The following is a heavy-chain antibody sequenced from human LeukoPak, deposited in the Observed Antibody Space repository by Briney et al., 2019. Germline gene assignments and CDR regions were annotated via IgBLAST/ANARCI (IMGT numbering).Heavy chain of an antibody. CDR3: ASEYYYDTSGYYSLAS. D-gene: IGHD3-22*01. CDR2: IYTSGST. Sequence: PSETLSLTCTVSGDSISSYYWSWIRQPAGKGLEWIGRIYTSGSTNYNPSLKSRVTMSVDTSKNQFSLKLRSVTAADTAVYYCASEYYYDTSGYYSLASWGQGHLVTVSS. J-gene: IGHJ4*02. V-gene: IGHV4-4*07. CDR1: GDSISSYY.